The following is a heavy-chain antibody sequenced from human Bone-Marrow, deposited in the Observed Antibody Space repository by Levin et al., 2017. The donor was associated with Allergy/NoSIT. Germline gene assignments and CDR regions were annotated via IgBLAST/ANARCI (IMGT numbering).Heavy chain of an antibody. J-gene: IGHJ4*02. CDR1: GFTFSSYA. Sequence: GGSLRLSCAASGFTFSSYAMSWVRQAPGKGLEWVSAISGSGGSTYYADSVKGRFTISRDNSKNTLYLQMNSLRAEDTAVYYCAKDLVTMIVVVIPYFDYWGQGTLVTVSS. CDR3: AKDLVTMIVVVIPYFDY. V-gene: IGHV3-23*01. D-gene: IGHD3-22*01. CDR2: ISGSGGST.